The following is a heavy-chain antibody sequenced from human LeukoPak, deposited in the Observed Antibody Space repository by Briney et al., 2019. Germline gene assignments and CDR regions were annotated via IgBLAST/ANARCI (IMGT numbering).Heavy chain of an antibody. Sequence: GESLKISCRAAGYTFTSYRVAWVRQMPGKGLEWMGIIYPGDSESIYSPSFQGQVTISADKSISTAYLEWRSLKASDTAMYYCVRTVDNSGFYYDYFYAMDVWGQGTLVTVSS. CDR2: IYPGDSES. V-gene: IGHV5-51*01. CDR3: VRTVDNSGFYYDYFYAMDV. J-gene: IGHJ6*02. D-gene: IGHD3-22*01. CDR1: GYTFTSYR.